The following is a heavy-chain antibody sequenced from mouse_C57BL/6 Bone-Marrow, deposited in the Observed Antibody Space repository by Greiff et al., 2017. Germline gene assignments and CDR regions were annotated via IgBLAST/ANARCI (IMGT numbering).Heavy chain of an antibody. CDR3: ARVGYYGNYFDY. V-gene: IGHV3-6*01. D-gene: IGHD1-1*01. CDR2: ISYDGSN. CDR1: GYSITSGYY. J-gene: IGHJ2*01. Sequence: ESGPGLVKPSQSLSLTCSVTGYSITSGYYWNWIRQFPGNKLEWMGYISYDGSNNYNPSLKNRISITRDTSKNQFFLKLNSVTTEDTATYYCARVGYYGNYFDYWGQGTTLTVSS.